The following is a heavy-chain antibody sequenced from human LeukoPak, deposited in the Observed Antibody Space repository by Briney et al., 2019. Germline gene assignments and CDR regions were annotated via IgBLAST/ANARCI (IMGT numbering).Heavy chain of an antibody. D-gene: IGHD6-19*01. V-gene: IGHV1-2*02. CDR2: INPNSGGT. CDR1: GYTFTGYY. J-gene: IGHJ4*02. CDR3: ARGYNTGWYYFDY. Sequence: ASVKVSCKASGYTFTGYYMHWVRQAPGQGLEWTGWINPNSGGTNYAQKFQGRVTMTRDTSISTAYMELSRLRSDDTAVYYCARGYNTGWYYFDYWGQGTLVTVSS.